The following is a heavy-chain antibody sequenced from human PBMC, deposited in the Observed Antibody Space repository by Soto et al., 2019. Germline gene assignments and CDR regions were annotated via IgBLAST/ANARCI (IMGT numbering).Heavy chain of an antibody. D-gene: IGHD5-18*01. CDR1: GGSISSGGYY. Sequence: QVQLQESGPGLVKPSQTLSLTCTVSGGSISSGGYYWSWIRQHPGKGLEWIGYIDYSGSTYYNPSLKSRVTISVDTSKNPFSLKLSSVTAADTAVYYCASRGYSYGFSYGMDVWGQGTTVTVSS. J-gene: IGHJ6*02. CDR3: ASRGYSYGFSYGMDV. V-gene: IGHV4-31*03. CDR2: IDYSGST.